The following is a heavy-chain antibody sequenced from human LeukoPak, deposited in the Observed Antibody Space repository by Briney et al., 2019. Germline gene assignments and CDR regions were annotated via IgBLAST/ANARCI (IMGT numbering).Heavy chain of an antibody. CDR1: GGSISSYY. CDR3: ARDRAVAVGAFDI. V-gene: IGHV4-59*01. Sequence: SETLSLTCTVSGGSISSYYWSWIRQPPGKGLEWIGYIYYSGSTNYNPSLKSRVTISVDTCKNQFSLKLSSVTAADTAVYYCARDRAVAVGAFDIWGQGTMVTVSS. J-gene: IGHJ3*02. CDR2: IYYSGST. D-gene: IGHD6-19*01.